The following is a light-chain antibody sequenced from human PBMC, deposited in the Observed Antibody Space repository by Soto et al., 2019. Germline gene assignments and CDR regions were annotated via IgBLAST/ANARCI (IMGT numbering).Light chain of an antibody. J-gene: IGKJ4*01. CDR1: QTVDRNY. Sequence: EIVLTQSLGTLSLSPGERVTLSCRASQTVDRNYLAWYRQKPGQAPRLLIYRASTRATGIPDRFSGSGSGTDFTLTISRLEPEDFAVYYCQQYGASPLTFGGGTKVDIK. V-gene: IGKV3-20*01. CDR2: RAS. CDR3: QQYGASPLT.